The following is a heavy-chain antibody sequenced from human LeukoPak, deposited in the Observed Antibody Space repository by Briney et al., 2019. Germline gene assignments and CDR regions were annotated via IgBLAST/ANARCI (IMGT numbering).Heavy chain of an antibody. CDR2: IYSGGTT. Sequence: GGSLRLSCAASGFTVSTNCMTWVRQAPGKGLEWVSTIYSGGTTYYADSVMGRFTISRHNSKNTLYLQMNSLRAEDTAVYYCRYFLPHFDYWGQGTLVTVSS. CDR1: GFTVSTNC. D-gene: IGHD2/OR15-2a*01. CDR3: RYFLPHFDY. J-gene: IGHJ4*02. V-gene: IGHV3-53*01.